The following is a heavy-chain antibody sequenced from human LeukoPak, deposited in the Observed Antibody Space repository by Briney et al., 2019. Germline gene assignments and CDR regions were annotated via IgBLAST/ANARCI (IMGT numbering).Heavy chain of an antibody. J-gene: IGHJ4*02. CDR3: ARAVVGSGSPTFGY. V-gene: IGHV3-33*01. CDR2: IWYDGSNK. CDR1: GFTFSSYG. D-gene: IGHD3-10*01. Sequence: GRSLRLSCAASGFTFSSYGMHWVRQAPGKGLEWVAVIWYDGSNKYYADSVKGRFTISRDNSKNTLYLQMNSLRAEDTAVYYCARAVVGSGSPTFGYWGQGTLVTVSS.